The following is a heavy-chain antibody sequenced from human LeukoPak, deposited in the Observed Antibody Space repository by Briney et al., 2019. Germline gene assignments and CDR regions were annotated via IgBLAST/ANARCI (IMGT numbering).Heavy chain of an antibody. Sequence: ESGPTLVNPTQTLTLTCTFSGFSLITSGVGVGWIRQPPGKAPECLALIYWDNDRRYNPSLRSRLTISKDTSKNQVVLTMTNMDPVDTATYYCAHRVFQGGYWDSGKFDYWGLGTPVTVSS. CDR2: IYWDNDR. CDR1: GFSLITSGVG. V-gene: IGHV2-5*02. CDR3: AHRVFQGGYWDSGKFDY. D-gene: IGHD2-8*02. J-gene: IGHJ4*02.